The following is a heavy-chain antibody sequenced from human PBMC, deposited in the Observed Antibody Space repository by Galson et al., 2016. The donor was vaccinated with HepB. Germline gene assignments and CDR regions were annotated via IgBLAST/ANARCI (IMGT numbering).Heavy chain of an antibody. CDR1: GGTFSSYA. V-gene: IGHV1-69*05. CDR3: ARDLPWGSGYFDL. Sequence: SVKVSCKASGGTFSSYAISWVRQAPGQGLEWMGGIIPIFGTANYAQKFQGRITMTRDTSTSPVYMELSSLRSEDTAVYYCARDLPWGSGYFDLWGRGTLVTVSS. J-gene: IGHJ2*01. CDR2: IIPIFGTA. D-gene: IGHD7-27*01.